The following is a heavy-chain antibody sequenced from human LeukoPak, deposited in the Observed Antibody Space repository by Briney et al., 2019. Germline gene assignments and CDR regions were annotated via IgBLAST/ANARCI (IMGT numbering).Heavy chain of an antibody. V-gene: IGHV6-1*01. D-gene: IGHD2-15*01. CDR2: TYYRSKWYN. Sequence: SQTLSLTCAISGDSVSSNSAAWNWIRQSPSRGLEWLGRTYYRSKWYNDYAVSVKSRITINPDTSKNQFSLQLNSVTPEDTAVYYCARGHLNYCSGGSCYSPRYYYGMDVWGQGTRVTVSS. J-gene: IGHJ6*02. CDR1: GDSVSSNSAA. CDR3: ARGHLNYCSGGSCYSPRYYYGMDV.